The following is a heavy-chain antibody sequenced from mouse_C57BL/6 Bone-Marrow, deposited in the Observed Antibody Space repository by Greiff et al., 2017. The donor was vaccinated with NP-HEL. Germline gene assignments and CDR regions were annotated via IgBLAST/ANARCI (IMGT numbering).Heavy chain of an antibody. D-gene: IGHD1-1*01. V-gene: IGHV1-50*01. CDR1: GYTFTSYW. Sequence: VQLQQPGAELVKPGASVKLSCKASGYTFTSYWMQWVKQRPGQGLEWIGEIDPSDSYTNYNQKFKGKATLTVDTSSSTAYMQLSSLTSEDSAVYYCARLATVVVDYWGQGTTLTVSS. J-gene: IGHJ2*01. CDR3: ARLATVVVDY. CDR2: IDPSDSYT.